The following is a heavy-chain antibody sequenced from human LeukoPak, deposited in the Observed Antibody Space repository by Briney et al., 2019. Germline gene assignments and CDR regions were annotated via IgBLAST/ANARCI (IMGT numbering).Heavy chain of an antibody. D-gene: IGHD2-15*01. CDR2: IYYSGST. V-gene: IGHV4-31*03. CDR3: ARDLRSGFDY. J-gene: IGHJ4*02. Sequence: SETLSLTCTVSGGSISSGGYYWSWIRQHPGKGLEWIGYIYYSGSTYYNPSLKSRVTISVDTSKNQFSLKLSSVTAADTAVYYCARDLRSGFDYWGQGTLVTVSP. CDR1: GGSISSGGYY.